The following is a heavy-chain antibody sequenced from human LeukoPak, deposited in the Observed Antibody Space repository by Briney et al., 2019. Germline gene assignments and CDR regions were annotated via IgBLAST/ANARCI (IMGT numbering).Heavy chain of an antibody. Sequence: PGGSLRLSCAASGFTFDDYAIHWVRQAPGKGLEWVSGISWNGGTIDYADSVKGRFTISRDNAKNSLYLQMNSLRAEDTAVYYCAKQGGSYYFRFDYWGQGTLVTVSS. CDR3: AKQGGSYYFRFDY. CDR1: GFTFDDYA. J-gene: IGHJ4*02. V-gene: IGHV3-9*01. D-gene: IGHD1-26*01. CDR2: ISWNGGTI.